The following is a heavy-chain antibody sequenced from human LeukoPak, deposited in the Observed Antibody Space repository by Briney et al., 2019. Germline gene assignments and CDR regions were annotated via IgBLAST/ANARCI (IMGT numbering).Heavy chain of an antibody. CDR2: IIPISGTA. Sequence: AGKVSCKAAGGTFSSYAISWVRQAPGQGLEWMGGIIPISGTANYAQKLEGRVTITAEESTSTAYRELSSLRSEDTAVYYCAYVRGYSGPGDYWGQGTLVTVS. V-gene: IGHV1-69*13. D-gene: IGHD5-12*01. CDR1: GGTFSSYA. J-gene: IGHJ4*02. CDR3: AYVRGYSGPGDY.